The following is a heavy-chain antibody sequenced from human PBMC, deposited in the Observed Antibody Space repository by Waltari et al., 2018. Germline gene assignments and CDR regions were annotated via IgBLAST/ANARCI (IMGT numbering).Heavy chain of an antibody. CDR1: GFTFSTYA. CDR3: ARAPICYQYYGMDA. CDR2: IGMNGYT. D-gene: IGHD3-16*02. V-gene: IGHV3-23*01. J-gene: IGHJ6*02. Sequence: EVELLESGGVLVQPGGSLRLSCAASGFTFSTYAMKWVRRAPGKVVGWVSVIGMNGYTYYVDSVKGRFIISRDNSKNMWHLQMDSLRPEDTAIYYCARAPICYQYYGMDAWGQGTTVTVSS.